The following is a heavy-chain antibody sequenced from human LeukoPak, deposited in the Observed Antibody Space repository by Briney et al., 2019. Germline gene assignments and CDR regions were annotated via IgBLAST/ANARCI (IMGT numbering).Heavy chain of an antibody. D-gene: IGHD3-9*01. Sequence: EASVKVSCKASGYTFTSYGISWVRQAPGQGLEWMGRINPNSGDTNSAQKFQGRVTMTRDTSVNTAYMELSRLRSDDTAVYFCARDLSGPNYGMDVWGQGTTVTVSS. J-gene: IGHJ6*02. CDR1: GYTFTSYG. CDR3: ARDLSGPNYGMDV. CDR2: INPNSGDT. V-gene: IGHV1-2*06.